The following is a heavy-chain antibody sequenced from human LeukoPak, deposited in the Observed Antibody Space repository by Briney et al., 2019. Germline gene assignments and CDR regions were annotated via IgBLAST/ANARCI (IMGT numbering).Heavy chain of an antibody. CDR3: AKDLGRFGVGVSLDF. V-gene: IGHV3-21*04. D-gene: IGHD3-3*01. CDR1: GFTFSSYS. Sequence: GGSLRLSCAASGFTFSSYSMNWVRQAPGKGLEWVSSISSSSSYIYYADSVKGRFTISRDNAKNSLYLQMNSLRVEDSAVYYCAKDLGRFGVGVSLDFWGLGTLVTVAS. J-gene: IGHJ4*02. CDR2: ISSSSSYI.